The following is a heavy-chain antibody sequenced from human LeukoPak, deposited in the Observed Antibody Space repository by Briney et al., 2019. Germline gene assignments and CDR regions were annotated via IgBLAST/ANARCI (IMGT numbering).Heavy chain of an antibody. CDR3: ASDHVKPRSFDY. D-gene: IGHD3-3*01. CDR1: GYTFTIYA. CDR2: INAGNGNT. V-gene: IGHV1-3*01. Sequence: ASVTVSFKASGYTFTIYAMHWVRQAPGQRLEWMGWINAGNGNTKYSQKFQGRVTITRDTSASTAYMELSSLRSEDTAVYYCASDHVKPRSFDYWGQGTLVTVSS. J-gene: IGHJ4*02.